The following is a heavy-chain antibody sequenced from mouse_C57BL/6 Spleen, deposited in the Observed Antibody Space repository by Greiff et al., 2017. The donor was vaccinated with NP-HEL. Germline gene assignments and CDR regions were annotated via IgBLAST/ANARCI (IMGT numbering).Heavy chain of an antibody. D-gene: IGHD1-1*01. Sequence: VQLQQSGAELVRPGTSVKLSCKASGYTFTSYWMHWVKQRPGQGLEWIGVIDPSDSYTNCNQKFKGKATLTVDTSSSTAYMQLSSLTSEDSAVYYCARRGGSSPYAMDYWGQGTSVTVSS. CDR2: IDPSDSYT. V-gene: IGHV1-59*01. J-gene: IGHJ4*01. CDR1: GYTFTSYW. CDR3: ARRGGSSPYAMDY.